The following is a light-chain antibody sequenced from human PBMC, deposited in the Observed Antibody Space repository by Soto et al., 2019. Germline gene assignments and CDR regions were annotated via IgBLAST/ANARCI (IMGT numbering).Light chain of an antibody. J-gene: IGLJ3*02. CDR2: EVY. V-gene: IGLV2-14*01. CDR3: TSFTTSKIWV. Sequence: QSALTQPASVSGYPGQLITISCTGTSSDVGIYNYVSWYQQHPGKAPKLIICEVYNRPSGVSNRFSGSKSGNTASLTISGLRPEDEADYYCTSFTTSKIWVFGGGTK. CDR1: SSDVGIYNY.